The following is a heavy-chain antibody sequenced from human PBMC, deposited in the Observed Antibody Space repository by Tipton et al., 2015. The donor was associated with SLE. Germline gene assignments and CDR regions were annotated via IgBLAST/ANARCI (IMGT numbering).Heavy chain of an antibody. D-gene: IGHD6-13*01. CDR1: GFTFSSYW. CDR2: INSDGSST. J-gene: IGHJ3*02. V-gene: IGHV3-74*01. Sequence: GSLRLSCAASGFTFSSYWMHWVRQAPGKGLVWVSRINSDGSSTSYADSVKGRFTISRDNAKNTLYLQMNSLRAEDTALYYCAKGIAAAGHDAFDIWGQGTMVTVSS. CDR3: AKGIAAAGHDAFDI.